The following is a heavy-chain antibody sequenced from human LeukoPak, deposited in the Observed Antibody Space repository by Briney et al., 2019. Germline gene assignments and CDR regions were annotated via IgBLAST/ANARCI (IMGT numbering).Heavy chain of an antibody. CDR1: GYTFTGYY. Sequence: ASVKVSCKASGYTFTGYYMHWVRQAPGQGLEWMGWINPNSGGTNYAQKFQGRVTMTRDTSISTAYMELRSLSSDDTAVYYCARDFEPTIAATYSDNWFDPWGQGTLVTVSS. CDR2: INPNSGGT. CDR3: ARDFEPTIAATYSDNWFDP. V-gene: IGHV1-2*02. D-gene: IGHD6-6*01. J-gene: IGHJ5*02.